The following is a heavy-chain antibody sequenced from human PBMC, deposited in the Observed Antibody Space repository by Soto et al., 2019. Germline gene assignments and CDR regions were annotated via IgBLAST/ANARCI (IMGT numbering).Heavy chain of an antibody. CDR3: ARDTGGASADL. Sequence: EVQLAESGGDLVQPGGSLRLSCVGSGFTFSYYEMNWVRQAPGKGLERVAFISHTDRLTHYPDSVKGRFTISRDNAQNSLYLEMTSLRVEDTGVYYCARDTGGASADLWGQGTLVTVSS. CDR2: ISHTDRLT. J-gene: IGHJ5*02. D-gene: IGHD6-13*01. V-gene: IGHV3-48*03. CDR1: GFTFSYYE.